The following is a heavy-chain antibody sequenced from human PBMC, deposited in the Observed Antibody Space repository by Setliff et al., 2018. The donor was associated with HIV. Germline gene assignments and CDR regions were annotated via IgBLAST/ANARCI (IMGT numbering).Heavy chain of an antibody. J-gene: IGHJ3*01. CDR2: INQDGSAR. CDR3: ARDPYDSRALDSSAYGAFDF. CDR1: GFTFSSYW. D-gene: IGHD3-22*01. V-gene: IGHV3-7*03. Sequence: SCAASGFTFSSYWMSWVRQAPGKGLEWVANINQDGSARVYVDSVKGRFTISRDNAKNSLYLQMDNLRAEDTALYYCARDPYDSRALDSSAYGAFDFWGQGTKVTVSS.